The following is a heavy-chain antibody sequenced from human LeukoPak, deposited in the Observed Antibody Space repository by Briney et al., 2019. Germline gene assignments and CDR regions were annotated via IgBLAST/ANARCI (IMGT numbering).Heavy chain of an antibody. J-gene: IGHJ4*02. V-gene: IGHV4-31*03. CDR1: GGSISSGGYY. CDR2: IYYSGST. CDR3: ARDSRDGYSHFDS. D-gene: IGHD5-24*01. Sequence: SETLSLTCTVSGGSISSGGYYWSWIRQHPGKGLEWIGYIYYSGSTYYNPSLKSRVTISVDTSKNQFSLKLTSVTAADTAVYYCARDSRDGYSHFDSWGQGTLVTVSS.